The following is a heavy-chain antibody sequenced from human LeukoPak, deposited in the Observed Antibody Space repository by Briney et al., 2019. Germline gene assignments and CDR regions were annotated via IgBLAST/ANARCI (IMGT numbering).Heavy chain of an antibody. CDR3: ARDIVGDYYDSSGYAFDI. J-gene: IGHJ3*02. D-gene: IGHD3-22*01. Sequence: GGSLRLSCAASGFAFSRYSVTWVRQAPGKGLEWVSYISSSGSTIYYADSVKGRFTISRDNAKNSLYLQMNSLRAEDTAVYYCARDIVGDYYDSSGYAFDIWGQGTMVTVSS. V-gene: IGHV3-48*04. CDR1: GFAFSRYS. CDR2: ISSSGSTI.